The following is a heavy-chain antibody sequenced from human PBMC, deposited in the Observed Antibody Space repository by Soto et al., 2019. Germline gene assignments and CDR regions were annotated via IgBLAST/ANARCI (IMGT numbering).Heavy chain of an antibody. CDR2: INHSGSA. D-gene: IGHD6-19*01. Sequence: SEPLSLTFAVYGTPFSAYIWTWIRQTPGTGLQWIGQINHSGSASYNPSLKSRVTISVHTSNSQFSLELSSVTAADTAVYYCARGLITGSHYSGGWYYFDSWGQGTQVTVS. V-gene: IGHV4-34*01. CDR3: ARGLITGSHYSGGWYYFDS. CDR1: GTPFSAYI. J-gene: IGHJ4*02.